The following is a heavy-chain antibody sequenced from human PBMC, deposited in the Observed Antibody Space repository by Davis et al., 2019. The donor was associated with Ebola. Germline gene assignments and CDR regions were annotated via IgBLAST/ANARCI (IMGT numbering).Heavy chain of an antibody. CDR1: GGTFSSYA. V-gene: IGHV1-69*04. Sequence: SVKVSCKASGGTFSSYAISWVRQAPGQGLEWMGRIIPILGIANYAQKFQGRVTITADKSTSTAYMELSSLRSEDTAVYYCARGGCSSTSCPGVYYYYGMDVWGQGTTVTVSS. CDR3: ARGGCSSTSCPGVYYYYGMDV. J-gene: IGHJ6*02. CDR2: IIPILGIA. D-gene: IGHD2-2*01.